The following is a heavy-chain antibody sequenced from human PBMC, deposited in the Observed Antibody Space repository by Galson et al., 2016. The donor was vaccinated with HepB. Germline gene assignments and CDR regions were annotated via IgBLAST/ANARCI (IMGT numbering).Heavy chain of an antibody. CDR1: GLSLRTPV. CDR3: ASDSGVAGADDA. CDR2: LGDGGDYT. J-gene: IGHJ5*02. Sequence: SLRLSCAASGLSLRTPVMYWVRQAPGKGLEWVSALGDGGDYTSYADAVKGRFTISRDDAKNSLYLQMSSLRDEDTAVYYCASDSGVAGADDAWGQGTLVAVAS. V-gene: IGHV3-21*06. D-gene: IGHD6-13*01.